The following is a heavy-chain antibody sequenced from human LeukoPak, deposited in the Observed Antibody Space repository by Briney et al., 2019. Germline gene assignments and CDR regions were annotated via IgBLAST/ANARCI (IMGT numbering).Heavy chain of an antibody. J-gene: IGHJ4*02. CDR1: GDTFKNYP. CDR3: ARDETVINTLDY. V-gene: IGHV1-69*04. CDR2: IIPFLNIA. D-gene: IGHD4-11*01. Sequence: GSSVRVSCKTSGDTFKNYPISWVRQAPGQGLEWMGRIIPFLNIANSAQKFQARVAITADRSTNTVYMDLTSLQSEDTAIYFCARDETVINTLDYWGQGTLVTVSS.